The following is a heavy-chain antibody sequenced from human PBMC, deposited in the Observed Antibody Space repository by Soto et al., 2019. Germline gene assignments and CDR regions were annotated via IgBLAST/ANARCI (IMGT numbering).Heavy chain of an antibody. CDR2: ISYDGSNK. CDR3: ARDPGITPYFDY. V-gene: IGHV3-30-3*01. J-gene: IGHJ4*02. CDR1: GFTFSSYA. D-gene: IGHD3-10*01. Sequence: GGSLRLSCAASGFTFSSYAMHWIRQAPGKGLEWVAVISYDGSNKYYADSVKGRFTISRDNSKNTLYLQMNSLRAEDTAVYYCARDPGITPYFDYWGQGTLVTVSS.